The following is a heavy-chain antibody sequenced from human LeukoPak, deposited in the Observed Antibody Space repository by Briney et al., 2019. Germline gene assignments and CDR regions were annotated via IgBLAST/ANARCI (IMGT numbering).Heavy chain of an antibody. CDR1: GGTFSSYA. Sequence: SVKVSCKASGGTFSSYAISWVRQAPGQGLEWMGGIIPIFGTANYAQKFQGRVTITADESTSTAYMELSSLRSVDTAVYYCARTLRPLGLGYCSSTSCYDGLDYWGQGTLVTVSS. J-gene: IGHJ4*02. CDR2: IIPIFGTA. CDR3: ARTLRPLGLGYCSSTSCYDGLDY. D-gene: IGHD2-2*01. V-gene: IGHV1-69*01.